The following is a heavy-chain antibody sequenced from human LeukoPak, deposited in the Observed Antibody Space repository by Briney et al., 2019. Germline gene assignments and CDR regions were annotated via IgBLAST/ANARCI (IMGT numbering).Heavy chain of an antibody. V-gene: IGHV3-23*01. Sequence: PGGSLRLSCAASGFTFSSYAMSWVRQAPGKGLEWVSAISGSGGSTYYADSVKGRFTIPRDNSKNTLYLQMNSLRAEDTAVYYCAKHLGYSYGSGWFDPWGQGTLVTVSS. CDR1: GFTFSSYA. CDR2: ISGSGGST. D-gene: IGHD5-18*01. CDR3: AKHLGYSYGSGWFDP. J-gene: IGHJ5*02.